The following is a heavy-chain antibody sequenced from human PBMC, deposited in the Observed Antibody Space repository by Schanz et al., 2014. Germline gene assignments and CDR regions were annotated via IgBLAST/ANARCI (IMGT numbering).Heavy chain of an antibody. CDR3: TKGRTFGR. CDR2: MNSKTGNT. D-gene: IGHD3-16*01. J-gene: IGHJ4*01. CDR1: GYTFTSYD. Sequence: QVQLVQSGAEVKKPGASVKVSCKASGYTFTSYDINWVRQATGQGLEWMGWMNSKTGNTGYAQRFQGRVTMTRNTSITTAYLELSSLRSGDAAVYYCTKGRTFGRWGHGTLGTVSS. V-gene: IGHV1-8*01.